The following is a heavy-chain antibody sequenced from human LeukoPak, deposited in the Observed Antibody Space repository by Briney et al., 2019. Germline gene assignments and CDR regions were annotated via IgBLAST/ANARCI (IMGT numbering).Heavy chain of an antibody. D-gene: IGHD1-14*01. CDR1: PDSTTSNF. J-gene: IGHJ4*02. CDR2: IHRSGST. Sequence: SETLSLTCTVSPDSTTSNFWSWVRQPPGKGLEWLGEIHRSGSTNYNPSLKSRVTISIDRSKNQIALELSSVTAADTAVYYCAREIVGGFNPGAYWGQGTLVTVSS. V-gene: IGHV4-4*02. CDR3: AREIVGGFNPGAY.